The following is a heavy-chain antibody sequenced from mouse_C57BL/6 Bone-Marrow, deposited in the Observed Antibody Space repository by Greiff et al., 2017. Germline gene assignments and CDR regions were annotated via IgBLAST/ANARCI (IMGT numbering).Heavy chain of an antibody. Sequence: QVQLQQSGAELVRPGTSVKVSCKASGYACTNYLIEWVKQRPGQGLEWIGVINPGSGGTKYNEKFKGKATLTADKSSSTAYMQLSSLTSEDSAVYFCARSYDYYGSRSWYLDVWGTVTPVTVSS. CDR2: INPGSGGT. V-gene: IGHV1-54*01. J-gene: IGHJ1*03. CDR3: ARSYDYYGSRSWYLDV. CDR1: GYACTNYL. D-gene: IGHD1-1*01.